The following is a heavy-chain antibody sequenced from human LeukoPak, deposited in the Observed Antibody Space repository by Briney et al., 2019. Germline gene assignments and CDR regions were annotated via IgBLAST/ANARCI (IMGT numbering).Heavy chain of an antibody. CDR1: GLTFSSYS. J-gene: IGHJ6*03. V-gene: IGHV3-21*01. CDR2: ISTSSSYI. Sequence: GGSLRLSRAASGLTFSSYSMNWVRQAPGKGLEWVSSISTSSSYIYYADSVKGRFTISRDNAKNSLYLQMNSLRAEDTGVYYCARVAVAGNRYYYYYMDVWGKGTTVTVSS. D-gene: IGHD6-19*01. CDR3: ARVAVAGNRYYYYYMDV.